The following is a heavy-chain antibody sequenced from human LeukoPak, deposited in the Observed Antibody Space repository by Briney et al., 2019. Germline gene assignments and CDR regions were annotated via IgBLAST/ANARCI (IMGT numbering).Heavy chain of an antibody. J-gene: IGHJ4*02. CDR1: GFTFSSYG. CDR2: ISYDGSNK. Sequence: GGSLRLSCAASGFTFSSYGMHWVRQAPGKGLEWVAVISYDGSNKYYADSVKGRFTISRDNSKNTLYLQMNSLRAEDTAVYYCAKMHYYGSGSYFGRAIFDYWGQGTLVTVSS. D-gene: IGHD3-10*01. V-gene: IGHV3-30*18. CDR3: AKMHYYGSGSYFGRAIFDY.